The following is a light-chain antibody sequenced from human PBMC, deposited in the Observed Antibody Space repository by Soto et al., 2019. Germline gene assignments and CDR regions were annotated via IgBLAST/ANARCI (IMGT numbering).Light chain of an antibody. CDR3: CSYTSSSTYV. CDR1: SSDVGGYNY. J-gene: IGLJ1*01. V-gene: IGLV2-14*01. Sequence: QSALTQPASVSGSPGQSITISCTGTSSDVGGYNYVSWYQQHPGKAPKLMIYDVSNRPSGVSNRFSGSKSGNTASLTISGLQAEDEADYYCCSYTSSSTYVFGTGTKVTLL. CDR2: DVS.